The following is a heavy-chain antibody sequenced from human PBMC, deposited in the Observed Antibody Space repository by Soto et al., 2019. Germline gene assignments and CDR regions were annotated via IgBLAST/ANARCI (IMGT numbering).Heavy chain of an antibody. CDR2: INSDGSST. CDR1: GFTFSSYW. Sequence: GGSLRLSCAASGFTFSSYWMHWVRQAPGKGLVWVSRINSDGSSTSYADSVKGRFTISRDNAENTLYLQMNSLRAEDTAVYYCARGTVGRLLWFGELLFDYWGQGTLVTVSS. V-gene: IGHV3-74*01. J-gene: IGHJ4*02. D-gene: IGHD3-10*01. CDR3: ARGTVGRLLWFGELLFDY.